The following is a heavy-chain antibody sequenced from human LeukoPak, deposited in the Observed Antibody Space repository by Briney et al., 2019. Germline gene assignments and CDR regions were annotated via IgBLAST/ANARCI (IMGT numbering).Heavy chain of an antibody. CDR3: ARQVAVAGTAEGWFDP. Sequence: SETLSLTCTVSGGSIGSSSYYWGWIRQPPGKGLEWIGSIYYSGSTYYNPSLKSRVTISVDTSKNQFSLKLSSVTAADTAVYYCARQVAVAGTAEGWFDPWGQGTLVTVSS. V-gene: IGHV4-39*01. CDR2: IYYSGST. D-gene: IGHD6-19*01. CDR1: GGSIGSSSYY. J-gene: IGHJ5*02.